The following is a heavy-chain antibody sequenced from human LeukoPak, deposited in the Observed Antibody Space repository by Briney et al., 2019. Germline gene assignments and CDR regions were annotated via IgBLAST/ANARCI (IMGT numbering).Heavy chain of an antibody. Sequence: GASVKVSCKASGYTFTGYYMHWVRQAPGQGLEWMGWINPNSGGTNHAQKFQGRVTMTRDTSISTAYMELSRLRSDDTAVYYCARMVRENNNWFDPWGQGTLVTVSS. D-gene: IGHD3-10*01. CDR2: INPNSGGT. CDR3: ARMVRENNNWFDP. J-gene: IGHJ5*02. V-gene: IGHV1-2*02. CDR1: GYTFTGYY.